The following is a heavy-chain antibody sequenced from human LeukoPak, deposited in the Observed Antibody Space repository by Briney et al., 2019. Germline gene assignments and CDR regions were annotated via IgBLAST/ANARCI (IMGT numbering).Heavy chain of an antibody. CDR2: ISSSSSTI. J-gene: IGHJ4*02. CDR1: GFTFSSYS. CDR3: ASPDLAYCGGDCYPTDY. Sequence: GGSLRLSCAASGFTFSSYSMNWVRQAPGKGLEWVSYISSSSSTIYYADSVKGRFTISRDNAKNSLYLQMNSLRAEDTAVYYCASPDLAYCGGDCYPTDYWGQGTLVTVSS. V-gene: IGHV3-48*01. D-gene: IGHD2-21*02.